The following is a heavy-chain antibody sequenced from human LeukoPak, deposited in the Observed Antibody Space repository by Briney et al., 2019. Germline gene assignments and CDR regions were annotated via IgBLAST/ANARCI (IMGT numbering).Heavy chain of an antibody. CDR3: AKGKDYYDSSAYYYTYAFDI. D-gene: IGHD3-22*01. CDR2: ISYDGDNK. CDR1: GFSFSTYG. V-gene: IGHV3-30*18. J-gene: IGHJ3*02. Sequence: GGSLRLSCAASGFSFSTYGMHWVRQAPGKGLEWVAFISYDGDNKYYADSVKGRFTISRDNSKNTLYLQMNSLRAEDMAVYYCAKGKDYYDSSAYYYTYAFDIWGQGTMVTVSS.